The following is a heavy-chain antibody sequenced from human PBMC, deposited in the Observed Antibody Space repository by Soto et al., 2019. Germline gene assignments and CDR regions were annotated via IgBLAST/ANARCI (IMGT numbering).Heavy chain of an antibody. D-gene: IGHD1-1*01. J-gene: IGHJ5*02. CDR3: ATVDDLAALYNWFDP. CDR1: GYTLTDLS. Sequence: GASVKVSCKVSGYTLTDLSMHWVRQAPGKGLEWMGGFDPEDGETIYAQKFQGRVTMTEDTSTDTAYMELSSLRSEDTAVYYCATVDDLAALYNWFDPWGQGTLVTVSS. CDR2: FDPEDGET. V-gene: IGHV1-24*01.